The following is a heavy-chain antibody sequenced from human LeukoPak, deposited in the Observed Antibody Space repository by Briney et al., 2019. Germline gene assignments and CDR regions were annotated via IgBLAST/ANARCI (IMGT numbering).Heavy chain of an antibody. CDR2: ISPDSGGT. Sequence: ASVKVSCKASGYTFNDYYMHWVRQAPGQGLEWMGRISPDSGGTDYAQKFQGRVTMTRDTSISTAYMDLSRLRSDDTAVYYCARLGENGLLTGYFYPWGQGTLVTVSS. CDR3: ARLGENGLLTGYFYP. V-gene: IGHV1-2*02. CDR1: GYTFNDYY. D-gene: IGHD3-9*01. J-gene: IGHJ5*02.